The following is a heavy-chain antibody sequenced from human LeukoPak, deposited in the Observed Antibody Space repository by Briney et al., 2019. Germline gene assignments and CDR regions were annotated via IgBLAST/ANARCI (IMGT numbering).Heavy chain of an antibody. Sequence: PGGSLRPSCAASGFTFSSYEMNWVRQAPGKGLEWVSYISSSGSTIYYADSVKGRFTISRDNAKNSLYLQMNSLRAEDAAVYYCALEMATITGPFDYWGQGTLVTVSS. V-gene: IGHV3-48*03. D-gene: IGHD5-24*01. CDR1: GFTFSSYE. CDR2: ISSSGSTI. CDR3: ALEMATITGPFDY. J-gene: IGHJ4*02.